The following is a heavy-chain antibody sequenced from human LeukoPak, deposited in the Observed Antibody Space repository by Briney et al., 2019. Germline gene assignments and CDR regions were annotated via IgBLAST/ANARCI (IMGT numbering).Heavy chain of an antibody. Sequence: SETLSLTCTVSGGSISSSSYYWGWIRQPPGKGLEWIGSIFYSGSTYYNPSLKSRVTVSLDTSKNQFSLKLSSVAATDTAVYYCHFKYCSSSTCFYYFDYWGQGTLVTVSS. CDR3: HFKYCSSSTCFYYFDY. CDR1: GGSISSSSYY. CDR2: IFYSGST. J-gene: IGHJ4*02. V-gene: IGHV4-39*01. D-gene: IGHD2-2*01.